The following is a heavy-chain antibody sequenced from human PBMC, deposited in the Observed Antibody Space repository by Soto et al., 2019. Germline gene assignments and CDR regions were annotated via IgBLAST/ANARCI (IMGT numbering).Heavy chain of an antibody. V-gene: IGHV3-64D*06. CDR3: VKSATLAASATDYFDY. Sequence: GGSLRLSCAASGFTFSSYAMHWVRQAPGKGLEYVSGISGNGNSASHADSVKGRFFISRDNSKNTLYLQMGELRAEDTALYYCVKSATLAASATDYFDYWGQGTLVTVSS. CDR1: GFTFSSYA. J-gene: IGHJ4*02. CDR2: ISGNGNSA. D-gene: IGHD6-25*01.